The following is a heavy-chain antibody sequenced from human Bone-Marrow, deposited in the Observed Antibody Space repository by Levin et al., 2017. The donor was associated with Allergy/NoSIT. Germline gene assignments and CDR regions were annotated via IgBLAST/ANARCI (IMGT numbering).Heavy chain of an antibody. CDR1: GGSISSYY. CDR2: IYYSGST. CDR3: ARVSNTMVQGVNRGWFDP. V-gene: IGHV4-59*01. Sequence: SETLSLTCTVSGGSISSYYWSWIRQPPGKGLEWIGYIYYSGSTNYNPSLKSRVTISVDTSKNQFSLKLSSVTAADTAVYYCARVSNTMVQGVNRGWFDPWGQGTLVTVSS. J-gene: IGHJ5*02. D-gene: IGHD3-10*01.